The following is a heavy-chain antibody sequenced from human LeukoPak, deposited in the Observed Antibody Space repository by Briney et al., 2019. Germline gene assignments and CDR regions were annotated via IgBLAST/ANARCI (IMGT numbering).Heavy chain of an antibody. CDR3: ASHSETAMVNYFDY. CDR2: IYSGGST. Sequence: GGSLRLSCAASGFTVSSNYMSWVRQAPGKGLEWVSVIYSGGSTYYADSVKGRFTISRDNSKNTLYLQMNNLRAEDTAVYYCASHSETAMVNYFDYWGQGTLVTVSS. CDR1: GFTVSSNY. D-gene: IGHD5-18*01. J-gene: IGHJ4*02. V-gene: IGHV3-53*01.